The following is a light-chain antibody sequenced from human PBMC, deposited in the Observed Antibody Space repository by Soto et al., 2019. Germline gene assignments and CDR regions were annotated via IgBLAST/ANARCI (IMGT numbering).Light chain of an antibody. V-gene: IGKV1-5*03. CDR2: KAS. J-gene: IGKJ2*01. CDR3: QQYNSFPYT. Sequence: DIQMTQSPSTLSASVGDRVTIPCRASQSISSWLAWYQQKPGKAPQLLMYKASTLESGVPSRFSGSGSGTEFTLTIRSLQPDDFATYYCQQYNSFPYTFGQGTRLEMK. CDR1: QSISSW.